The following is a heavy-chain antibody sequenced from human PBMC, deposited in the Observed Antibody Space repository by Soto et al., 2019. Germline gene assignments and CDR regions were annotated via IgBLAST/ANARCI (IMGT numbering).Heavy chain of an antibody. CDR3: ARPNDDYGDYAFDY. CDR2: ISNSGST. J-gene: IGHJ4*02. Sequence: QLQESGPGLVKSSETLSLTCTVSGGSIGRSYWSWIRQPPGKGLEWIGYISNSGSTNYNPSLKSRVTISVDTSRNQVSLKVSSVTAADTALYYCARPNDDYGDYAFDYWGQGTLVTVSS. V-gene: IGHV4-59*08. D-gene: IGHD4-17*01. CDR1: GGSIGRSY.